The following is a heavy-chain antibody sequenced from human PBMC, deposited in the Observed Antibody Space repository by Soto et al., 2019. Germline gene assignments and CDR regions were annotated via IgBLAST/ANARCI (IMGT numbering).Heavy chain of an antibody. CDR3: ARASLLWFGELSGGMDV. CDR2: IYSGGST. J-gene: IGHJ6*02. V-gene: IGHV3-53*01. D-gene: IGHD3-10*01. CDR1: GFTVSSNY. Sequence: GGSLRLSCAASGFTVSSNYMSWVRQAPGKGLEWVSVIYSGGSTYYADSVKGRFTISRDNSKNTLYLQMNSLRAEDTAVYYCARASLLWFGELSGGMDVWGQGTTVTVSS.